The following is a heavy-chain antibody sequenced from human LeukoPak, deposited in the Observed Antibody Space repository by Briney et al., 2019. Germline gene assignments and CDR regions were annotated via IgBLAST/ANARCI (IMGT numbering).Heavy chain of an antibody. D-gene: IGHD3-10*01. CDR2: IKQDGSEK. CDR3: ARDRDYGSGRSYGLFDY. J-gene: IGHJ4*02. CDR1: GFTFSDYW. V-gene: IGHV3-7*01. Sequence: GGSLRLSCEASGFTFSDYWMSWVRQAPGKGLERVANIKQDGSEKYYLDSVKGRFTISRDNAKNSLYLQMNSLRAEDTAVYYCARDRDYGSGRSYGLFDYWGQGSLVTVSS.